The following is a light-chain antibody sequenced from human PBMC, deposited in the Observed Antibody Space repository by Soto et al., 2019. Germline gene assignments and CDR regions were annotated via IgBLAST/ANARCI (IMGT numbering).Light chain of an antibody. V-gene: IGKV3-20*01. J-gene: IGKJ1*01. Sequence: VLTQSPATLSLSPGERTTLSCRASQNIRGNELAWYQQKPGQPPRLLIYRGTSRAPGIPDRFSRRGSGTQFPLAISRLEPEDFAVYYCQDYGTSAPWTFGQGTRVEIK. CDR1: QNIRGNE. CDR3: QDYGTSAPWT. CDR2: RGT.